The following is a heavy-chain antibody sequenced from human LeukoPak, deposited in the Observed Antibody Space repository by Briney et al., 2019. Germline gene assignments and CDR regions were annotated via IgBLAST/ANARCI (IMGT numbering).Heavy chain of an antibody. CDR1: GGSISSSSYY. D-gene: IGHD1-26*01. CDR2: IYYSGST. Sequence: SETLSLTCTVSGGSISSSSYYWGWIRQPPGKGLEWIVSIYYSGSTYYNPSLKSRVTISVDTSKNQFSLKLSSVTAADTAVYYCRLGSYPFDYWGQGTLVTVSS. J-gene: IGHJ4*02. V-gene: IGHV4-39*07. CDR3: RLGSYPFDY.